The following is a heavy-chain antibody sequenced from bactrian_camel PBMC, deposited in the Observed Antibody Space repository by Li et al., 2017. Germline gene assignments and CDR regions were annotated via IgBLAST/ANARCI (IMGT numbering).Heavy chain of an antibody. CDR3: AADMYSGTWYSRCMSSGGV. Sequence: DVQLVESGGGLVQPGGSLRLSCTASGFTFTRDISWVRQAPGKSLEWVSGINSGGGITSYADSVKGRFTISRDNAKNTLYLQMNSLKPEDTAIYYCAADMYSGTWYSRCMSSGGVRGQGTQVTVS. CDR1: GFTFTRD. J-gene: IGHJ4*01. D-gene: IGHD6*01. V-gene: IGHV3S40*01. CDR2: INSGGGIT.